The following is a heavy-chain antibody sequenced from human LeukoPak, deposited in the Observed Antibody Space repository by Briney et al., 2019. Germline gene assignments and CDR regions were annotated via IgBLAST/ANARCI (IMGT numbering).Heavy chain of an antibody. V-gene: IGHV3-49*03. CDR2: IRSNTYGGTA. CDR3: TKGDYHAY. J-gene: IGHJ4*02. Sequence: GVLRLLLTGSGINLCDYCMELFRPASGEGLGWVGFIRSNTYGGTAEYAASVKGRSTISRDDSKSIAYLQMNSLKTEDTAVYYCTKGDYHAYWGQGTLATVSS. CDR1: GINLCDYC.